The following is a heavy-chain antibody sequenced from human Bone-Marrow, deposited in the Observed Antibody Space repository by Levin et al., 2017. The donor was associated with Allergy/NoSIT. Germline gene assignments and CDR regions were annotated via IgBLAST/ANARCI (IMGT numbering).Heavy chain of an antibody. CDR3: ARDRPMWQYFDN. J-gene: IGHJ4*02. Sequence: GGSLRLSCAVSGFTFSDYYMIWIRQAPGKGLEWVSYISGRSSEIFYADSVKGRFTISRDNANNSLYLQMNSLRPEDTAVYYCARDRPMWQYFDNWGQGALVTVSS. CDR2: ISGRSSEI. V-gene: IGHV3-11*05. D-gene: IGHD2-21*01. CDR1: GFTFSDYY.